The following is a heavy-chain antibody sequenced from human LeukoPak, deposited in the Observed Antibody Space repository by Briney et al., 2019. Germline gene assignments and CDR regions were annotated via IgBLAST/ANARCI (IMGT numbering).Heavy chain of an antibody. J-gene: IGHJ4*02. D-gene: IGHD2-2*02. CDR2: ISSSSSYI. V-gene: IGHV3-21*01. Sequence: GGSLRLSCVVSGLTVSRKFMNWVRQAPGKGLEWVSSISSSSSYIYYADSVKGRFTISRDNAKNSLYLQMNSLRAEDTAVYYCARDKYLPSFDYWGQGTLVTVSS. CDR1: GLTVSRKF. CDR3: ARDKYLPSFDY.